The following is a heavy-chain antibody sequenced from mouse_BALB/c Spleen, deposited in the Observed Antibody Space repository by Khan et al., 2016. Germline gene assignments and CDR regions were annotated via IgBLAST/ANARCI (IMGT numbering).Heavy chain of an antibody. D-gene: IGHD2-14*01. CDR3: ARKHYRYAVYAMDY. Sequence: QVQLQQSGPGLVQPSQSLSITCTASGFSLTSYGVHWVRQSPGKGLEWLGVIWSGGSTAYNAAFISRLSISKDNSKSQVVYIMNSLQANDTAIYYCARKHYRYAVYAMDYWGQGTSVTVSS. J-gene: IGHJ4*01. V-gene: IGHV2-2*02. CDR1: GFSLTSYG. CDR2: IWSGGST.